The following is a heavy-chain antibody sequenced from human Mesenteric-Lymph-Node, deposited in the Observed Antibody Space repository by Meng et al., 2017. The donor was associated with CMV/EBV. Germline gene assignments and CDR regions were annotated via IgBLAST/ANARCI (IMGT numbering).Heavy chain of an antibody. CDR1: GFTFSSYA. D-gene: IGHD5-24*01. J-gene: IGHJ4*02. Sequence: ASGFTFSSYAMSWVRQAPGKGLEWVSAISGSGGSTYYADSVKGRFTISRDNSKNTLYLQMNSLRAEDTAVYYCAKGQDGYNLYLFDYWGQGTLVTVSS. V-gene: IGHV3-23*01. CDR3: AKGQDGYNLYLFDY. CDR2: ISGSGGST.